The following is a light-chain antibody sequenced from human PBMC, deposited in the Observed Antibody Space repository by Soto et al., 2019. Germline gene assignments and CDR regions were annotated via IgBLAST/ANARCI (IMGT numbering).Light chain of an antibody. Sequence: QSVLTQPPSASGTPGQRVTISCSGSSSNIGSNTVDWYQQLPGTAPKLLIYSNNQRPSGVPDRFSGSKSGTSASLAISGLQSEDEADYYCAGWDASLNGYVFGTGTKLTVL. J-gene: IGLJ1*01. V-gene: IGLV1-44*01. CDR1: SSNIGSNT. CDR3: AGWDASLNGYV. CDR2: SNN.